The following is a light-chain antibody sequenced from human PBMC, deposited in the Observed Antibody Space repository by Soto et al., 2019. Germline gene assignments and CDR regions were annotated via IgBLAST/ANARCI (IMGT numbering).Light chain of an antibody. V-gene: IGKV1-9*01. J-gene: IGKJ1*01. CDR2: VAS. CDR1: QGISSY. CDR3: QQLNNFPRT. Sequence: DIQLTQSPSFLSASVGDRVTITCRASQGISSYLAWYQQRPGKAPKLLMYVASTLQSGGPSRFSGSASGTTFTLTINNLQPENFATYYSQQLNNFPRTFGQGPKVE.